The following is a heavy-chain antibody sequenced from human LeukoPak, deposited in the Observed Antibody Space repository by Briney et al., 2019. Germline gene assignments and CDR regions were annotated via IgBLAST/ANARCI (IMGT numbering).Heavy chain of an antibody. J-gene: IGHJ4*02. CDR1: GFTFTNAW. D-gene: IGHD3-10*01. CDR2: IKSNNDGGTT. CDR3: ARAWGSGSYYDQYFDF. V-gene: IGHV3-15*01. Sequence: GGSLRLSCAASGFTFTNAWMNWVRQTPGKGLEWVGRIKSNNDGGTTDYAAPVKGRFTISRDDSRDTLYLQMNSLRAEDTAVYYCARAWGSGSYYDQYFDFWGQGALVTVSS.